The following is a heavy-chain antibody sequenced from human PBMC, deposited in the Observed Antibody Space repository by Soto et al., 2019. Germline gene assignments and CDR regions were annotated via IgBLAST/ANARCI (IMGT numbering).Heavy chain of an antibody. V-gene: IGHV1-18*01. CDR1: GYTFTSYG. D-gene: IGHD4-17*01. CDR3: ARVKGPLREGYAFDI. Sequence: QVQLVQSGAEVKKPGASVKVSCKASGYTFTSYGISWVRQAPGQGLEWMGWISAYNGNTNYAQKLQGRDTMNTDTSTSTAYMELRSLRSDDTSVYYCARVKGPLREGYAFDILGQGTMVTVSS. CDR2: ISAYNGNT. J-gene: IGHJ3*02.